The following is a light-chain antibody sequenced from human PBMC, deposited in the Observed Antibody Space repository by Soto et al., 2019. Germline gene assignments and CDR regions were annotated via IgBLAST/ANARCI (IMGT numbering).Light chain of an antibody. Sequence: QSVLTQPPSVSAAPGRKVTISCSGSSSDMGNYAVSWYQQLPGTAPKLMIYDVNKRPSGVPDRFSGSKSGNTASLTVSGLQADDEADYYCSSYAGSRNPYVFGTGTKLTVL. CDR3: SSYAGSRNPYV. CDR1: SSDMGNYA. CDR2: DVN. V-gene: IGLV1-51*01. J-gene: IGLJ1*01.